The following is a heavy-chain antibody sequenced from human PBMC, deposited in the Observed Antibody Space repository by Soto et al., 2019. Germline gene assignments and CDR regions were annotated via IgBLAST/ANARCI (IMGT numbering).Heavy chain of an antibody. CDR2: IYYSGST. V-gene: IGHV4-30-4*01. J-gene: IGHJ5*02. CDR3: ARVDNWNSANWFDP. Sequence: SETLSLTCTVSGGSISSGDYYWSWIRQPPGKGLEWIGYIYYSGSTYYNPSLKSRVTISVDTSKNQFSLKLSSVTAADTAVYYCARVDNWNSANWFDPWGQGTLVTVSS. D-gene: IGHD1-7*01. CDR1: GGSISSGDYY.